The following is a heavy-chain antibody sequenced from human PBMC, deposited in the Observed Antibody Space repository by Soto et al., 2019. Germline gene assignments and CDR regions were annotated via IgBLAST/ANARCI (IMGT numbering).Heavy chain of an antibody. CDR3: ARALPPITMVRGVPSGYYYGMDV. CDR1: GYTFTGYY. CDR2: INPNSGGT. D-gene: IGHD3-10*01. Sequence: ASVKVSCKASGYTFTGYYMHWVRQAPGQGLEWMGWINPNSGGTNYAQKFQGWVTMTRDTSISTAYMGLSRLRSDDTAVYYCARALPPITMVRGVPSGYYYGMDVWGQGTTVTVSS. J-gene: IGHJ6*02. V-gene: IGHV1-2*04.